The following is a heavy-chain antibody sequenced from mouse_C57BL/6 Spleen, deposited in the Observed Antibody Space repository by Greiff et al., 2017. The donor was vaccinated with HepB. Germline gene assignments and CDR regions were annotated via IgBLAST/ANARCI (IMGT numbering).Heavy chain of an antibody. CDR1: GYTFTDYE. CDR3: TNNYYGSSSMAY. J-gene: IGHJ3*01. Sequence: QVQLQQSGAELVRPGASVTLSCKASGYTFTDYEMHWVKQTPVHGLEWIGAIDPETGGTAYNQKFKGKAILTADKSSSTAYMELRSLTSEDSAVYYCTNNYYGSSSMAYWGQGTLVTVSA. D-gene: IGHD1-1*01. V-gene: IGHV1-15*01. CDR2: IDPETGGT.